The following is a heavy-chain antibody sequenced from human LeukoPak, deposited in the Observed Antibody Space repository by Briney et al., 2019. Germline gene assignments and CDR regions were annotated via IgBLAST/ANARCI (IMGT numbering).Heavy chain of an antibody. D-gene: IGHD4/OR15-4a*01. CDR3: ARGGAYDYGVLDA. V-gene: IGHV3-23*01. Sequence: GGSLRLSCAASGFTFSGSAMSWVRQAPGEGLEWVSLISYSGANSYYTDSVRGRFTISRDISNNTLFLHMGGLRADDTAVYYCARGGAYDYGVLDAWGQGAQVTVSS. J-gene: IGHJ5*02. CDR1: GFTFSGSA. CDR2: ISYSGANS.